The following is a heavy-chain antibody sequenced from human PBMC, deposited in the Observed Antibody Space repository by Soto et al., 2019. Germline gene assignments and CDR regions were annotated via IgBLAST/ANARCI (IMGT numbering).Heavy chain of an antibody. CDR1: GFTFSNYW. Sequence: EVQLVESGGGLAQPGGSLRLSCVGSGFTFSNYWVHWVRQVPGKGPVWVSRVNPAGSASSYADFVQGRFTVSRDNAKKTIYLEMNSLSADDTAVYYCATGGYSYGWGYWGQGTLVTVSS. D-gene: IGHD5-18*01. V-gene: IGHV3-74*01. J-gene: IGHJ4*02. CDR2: VNPAGSAS. CDR3: ATGGYSYGWGY.